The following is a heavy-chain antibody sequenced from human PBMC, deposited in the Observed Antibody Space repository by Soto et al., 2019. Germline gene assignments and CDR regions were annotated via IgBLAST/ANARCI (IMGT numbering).Heavy chain of an antibody. V-gene: IGHV5-10-1*01. D-gene: IGHD3-22*01. CDR2: IDPSDSYT. J-gene: IGHJ6*02. CDR3: ASLIATYYDSSGSPPLYCYGMDV. Sequence: GESLKISCKGSGYSFTSYWIGWVRQMPGKGLEWMGRIDPSDSYTNYSPSFQGHVTISADKSISTAYLQWSSLKASDTAMYYCASLIATYYDSSGSPPLYCYGMDVWGQGTTVTVSS. CDR1: GYSFTSYW.